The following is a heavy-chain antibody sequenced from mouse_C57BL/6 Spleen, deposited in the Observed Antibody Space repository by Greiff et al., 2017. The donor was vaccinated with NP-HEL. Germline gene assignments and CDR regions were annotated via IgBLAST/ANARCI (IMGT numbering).Heavy chain of an antibody. Sequence: VQLQQSGPELVKPGASVKLSCKASGYTFTSYDINWVKQRPGQGLEWIGWIYPRDGSTKYNEKFKGKATLTVDTSSSTAYMELHSLTSEDSAVYFCAREGPGYYGNDAWFAYWGQGTLVTVSA. CDR1: GYTFTSYD. V-gene: IGHV1-85*01. CDR3: AREGPGYYGNDAWFAY. CDR2: IYPRDGST. D-gene: IGHD2-2*01. J-gene: IGHJ3*01.